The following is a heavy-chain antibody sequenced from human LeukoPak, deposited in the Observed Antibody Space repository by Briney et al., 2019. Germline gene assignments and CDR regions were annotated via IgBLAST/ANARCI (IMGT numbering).Heavy chain of an antibody. CDR1: GFTFRSYD. CDR2: IGTAGEI. CDR3: ERAAYSSTWYSRYFDL. J-gene: IGHJ2*01. D-gene: IGHD6-13*01. V-gene: IGHV3-13*01. Sequence: VQPGGSLRLSCAASGFTFRSYDMHWVRQATGKGLEWVSGIGTAGEIYYPGSVKGRFTISRENAKNSLYLQMNSLRAGDTAVYYCERAAYSSTWYSRYFDLWGRAPWSLSPQ.